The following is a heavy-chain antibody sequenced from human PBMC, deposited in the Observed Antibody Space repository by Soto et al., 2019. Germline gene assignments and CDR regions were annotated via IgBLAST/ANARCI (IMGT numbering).Heavy chain of an antibody. D-gene: IGHD2-15*01. CDR1: GGSSSTYS. V-gene: IGHV1-69*13. J-gene: IGHJ6*01. CDR2: IIPVFGTT. CDR3: ARADVVVTPAATPEYFYYGLDV. Sequence: GASVKVSCKSSGGSSSTYSITWVRQAPGQGLEWMGGIIPVFGTTNYAQKFQGRLTITADESTSTAYMQLSSLRSEDTAVYYCARADVVVTPAATPEYFYYGLDVWGQGTRVIVAS.